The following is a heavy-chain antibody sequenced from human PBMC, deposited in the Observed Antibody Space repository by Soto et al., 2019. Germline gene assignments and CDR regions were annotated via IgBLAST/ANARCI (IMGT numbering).Heavy chain of an antibody. V-gene: IGHV4-30-4*01. CDR3: ARDHVYNWFDP. Sequence: SETLSLTCTVSGGSISSGDYYWSWIRQPPGKGLEWIGYIYYSGSTYYNPSLKSRVTISVDTSKNQFSLKLSSVTAADTAVYYCARDHVYNWFDPWGQGTLVTVSS. J-gene: IGHJ5*02. CDR2: IYYSGST. D-gene: IGHD3-16*01. CDR1: GGSISSGDYY.